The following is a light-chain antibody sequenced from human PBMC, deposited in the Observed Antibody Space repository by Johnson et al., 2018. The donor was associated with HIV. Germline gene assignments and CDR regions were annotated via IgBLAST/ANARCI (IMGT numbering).Light chain of an antibody. CDR1: SSNIGNNF. V-gene: IGLV1-51*01. J-gene: IGLJ1*01. Sequence: QSVLTQPPSVSAAPGQKVTVSCSGSSSNIGNNFVSWYQQVPGTAPKLLIYDTDKRPSGIPDRFSGSKSGTSATLGISGLQTGDEADYYCGTWDNSLSAGVFGIGTKVTV. CDR3: GTWDNSLSAGV. CDR2: DTD.